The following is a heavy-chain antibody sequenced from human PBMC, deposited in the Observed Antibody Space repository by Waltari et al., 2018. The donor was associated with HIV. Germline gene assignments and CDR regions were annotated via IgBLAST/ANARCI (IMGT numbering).Heavy chain of an antibody. CDR1: GGAFVSHT. CDR2: AIPMFGTA. Sequence: QVQLVQSGAEVKKPGSSVKVSCKASGGAFVSHTINWVRQAPGQRLEWMGRAIPMFGTANYAQKFQGRVTITADKSTSTAYMELNGLRFDDTAVYYCASARETMGVDFDSWGQGTLVTVS. CDR3: ASARETMGVDFDS. J-gene: IGHJ5*01. D-gene: IGHD3-10*01. V-gene: IGHV1-69*08.